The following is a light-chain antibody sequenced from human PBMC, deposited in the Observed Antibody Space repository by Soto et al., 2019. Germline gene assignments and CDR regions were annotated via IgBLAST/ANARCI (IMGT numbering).Light chain of an antibody. J-gene: IGKJ4*01. Sequence: DIRMTQSPSSLSASVGDRVTITCRARQAIYNYLAWYQQKPGKVPTLLTSAASSLQSVVPSRFSGSGSGTDFTLTISSLQPEDVATYYGHKFSAVPTFGGGTKVEI. CDR2: AAS. CDR1: QAIYNY. CDR3: HKFSAVPT. V-gene: IGKV1-27*01.